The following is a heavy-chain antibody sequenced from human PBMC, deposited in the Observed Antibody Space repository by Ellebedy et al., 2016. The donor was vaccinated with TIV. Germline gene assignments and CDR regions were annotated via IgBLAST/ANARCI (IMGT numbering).Heavy chain of an antibody. CDR3: ARNDNVPDY. Sequence: GGSLRLXXAASGFTFSDYYMSWIRQAPGKGLEWISYISRGGNTKYHADSVKGRFTISRDNAKKSLYLQMDSLRAEDTAVYYCARNDNVPDYWGQGTLVTVSS. CDR2: ISRGGNTK. V-gene: IGHV3-11*01. D-gene: IGHD1-1*01. CDR1: GFTFSDYY. J-gene: IGHJ4*02.